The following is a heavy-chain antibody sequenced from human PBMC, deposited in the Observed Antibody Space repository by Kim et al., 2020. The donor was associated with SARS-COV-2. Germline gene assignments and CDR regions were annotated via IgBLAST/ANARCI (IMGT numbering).Heavy chain of an antibody. CDR2: IRSKAYGGTT. D-gene: IGHD5-12*01. V-gene: IGHV3-49*03. CDR1: GFTFGDYA. J-gene: IGHJ6*02. Sequence: GGSLRLSCTASGFTFGDYAMSWFRQAPGKGLEWVGFIRSKAYGGTTEYAASVKGRFTISRDDSKSIAYLQMNSLKTEDTAVYYCTRDTNRILRGYSGYESLYYYGMDVWGQGTTVTVSS. CDR3: TRDTNRILRGYSGYESLYYYGMDV.